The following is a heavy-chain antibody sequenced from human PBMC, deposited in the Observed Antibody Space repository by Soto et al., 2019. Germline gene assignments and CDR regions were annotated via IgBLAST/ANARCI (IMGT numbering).Heavy chain of an antibody. V-gene: IGHV3-21*01. CDR1: GFTFSSYS. D-gene: IGHD3-10*01. J-gene: IGHJ6*03. Sequence: PGGSLRLSCAASGFTFSSYSMNWVRQAPGKGLEWVSSISSSSSYIYYADSVKGRFTIPRDNAKNSLYLQMNSLRAEDTAVYYCARVRYYGSGSLYNYYMDVWGKGTTDTVSS. CDR3: ARVRYYGSGSLYNYYMDV. CDR2: ISSSSSYI.